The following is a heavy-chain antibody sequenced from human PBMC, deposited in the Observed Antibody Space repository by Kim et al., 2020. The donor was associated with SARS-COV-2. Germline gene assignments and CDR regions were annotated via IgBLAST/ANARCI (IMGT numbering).Heavy chain of an antibody. CDR2: ISSSSSYI. Sequence: GGSLRLSCAASGFTFSSYSMNWVRQAPGKGLEWVSSISSSSSYIYYADSVKGRFTISRDNAKNSLYLQMNSLRAEDTAVYYCAKDLEYCGGDCYSWGIFGFDYWGQGTLVTVSS. CDR1: GFTFSSYS. D-gene: IGHD2-21*02. J-gene: IGHJ4*02. CDR3: AKDLEYCGGDCYSWGIFGFDY. V-gene: IGHV3-21*01.